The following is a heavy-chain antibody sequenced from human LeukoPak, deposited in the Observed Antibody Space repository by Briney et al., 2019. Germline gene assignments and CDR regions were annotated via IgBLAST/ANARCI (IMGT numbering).Heavy chain of an antibody. CDR3: AREGSGDAFDI. V-gene: IGHV3-30-3*01. CDR2: ISYDGSNK. J-gene: IGHJ3*02. Sequence: GGSLRLSCAASGFIFSSYAMHWVRQAPGKGLEWVAVISYDGSNKYYADSVKGRFTISRDNSKNTLYLQMNSLRAEDTAVYYCAREGSGDAFDIWGQGTMVTVSS. CDR1: GFIFSSYA. D-gene: IGHD1-26*01.